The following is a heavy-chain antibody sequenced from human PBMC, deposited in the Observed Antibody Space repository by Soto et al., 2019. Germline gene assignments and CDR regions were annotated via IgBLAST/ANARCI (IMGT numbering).Heavy chain of an antibody. V-gene: IGHV3-23*01. CDR3: AKRRRYGSGTPGGSFDI. J-gene: IGHJ3*02. CDR2: ISGSGGST. CDR1: GFTFDDYT. Sequence: GGSLRLSCAASGFTFDDYTMHWVRQAPGKGLEWVSAISGSGGSTYYADSVKGRFTISRDNSKNTLYLRMNSLRAEDTAVYYCAKRRRYGSGTPGGSFDIWGRGTMVTVSS. D-gene: IGHD3-10*01.